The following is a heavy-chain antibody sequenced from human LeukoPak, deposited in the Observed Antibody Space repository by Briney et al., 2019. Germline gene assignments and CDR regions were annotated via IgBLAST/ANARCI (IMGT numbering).Heavy chain of an antibody. J-gene: IGHJ6*02. D-gene: IGHD6-19*01. CDR3: ARGSGSSGWLYYYYYGMDV. CDR1: GGTFSSYA. CDR2: IIPIFGTA. V-gene: IGHV1-69*01. Sequence: GASVKVSCKASGGTFSSYAISWVRQAPGQGLEWMGGIIPIFGTANYAQKFQGRVTITADESTSTAYMELSSLRPEDTAVYYCARGSGSSGWLYYYYYGMDVWGQGTTVTVSS.